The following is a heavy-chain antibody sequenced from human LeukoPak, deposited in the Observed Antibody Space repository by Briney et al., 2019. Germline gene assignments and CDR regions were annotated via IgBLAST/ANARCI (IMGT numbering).Heavy chain of an antibody. CDR1: GYTFTSYY. CDR2: INPSGGST. Sequence: ASVKVSCKASGYTFTSYYMHWVRQAPGQGLEWMGIINPSGGSTSYAQKFQGRVTMTRDMSTSTVYMELSSLRSEDTAVYYCARSHLGDGVVITDMDVWGKGTTVTASS. CDR3: ARSHLGDGVVITDMDV. J-gene: IGHJ6*03. D-gene: IGHD3-3*01. V-gene: IGHV1-46*01.